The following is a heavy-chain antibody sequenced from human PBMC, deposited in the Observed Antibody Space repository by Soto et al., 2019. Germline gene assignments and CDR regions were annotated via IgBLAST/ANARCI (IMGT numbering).Heavy chain of an antibody. CDR3: ARVPDR. J-gene: IGHJ5*02. V-gene: IGHV4-4*02. CDR1: GDSISRSYW. CDR2: IYHSGST. Sequence: PSETLSLTCAVSGDSISRSYWWSWVRQPPGKGLEWIGYIYHSGSTYYNPSLKSRVTISVDRSKNQFSLKLSSVTAADTAVYYCARVPDRWSQGTLVTVSS. D-gene: IGHD2-2*01.